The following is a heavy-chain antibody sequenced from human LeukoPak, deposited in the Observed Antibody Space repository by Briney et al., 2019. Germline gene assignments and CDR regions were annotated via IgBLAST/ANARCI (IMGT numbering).Heavy chain of an antibody. CDR1: GHTFTSYA. CDR2: INAGNGNT. J-gene: IGHJ4*02. D-gene: IGHD6-13*01. CDR3: ARDPTIAAAGGL. V-gene: IGHV1-3*01. Sequence: GASVKVSCKASGHTFTSYAMHWVRQAPGRRLEWMGWINAGNGNTKYSQKFQGRVTITRDTSASTAYMELSSLRSEDTAVYYCARDPTIAAAGGLWGQGTLVTVSS.